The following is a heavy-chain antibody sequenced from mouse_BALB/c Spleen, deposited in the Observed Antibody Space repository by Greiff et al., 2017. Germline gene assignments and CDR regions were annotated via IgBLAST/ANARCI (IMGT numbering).Heavy chain of an antibody. J-gene: IGHJ3*01. Sequence: EVKLMESGGGLVQPGGSRKLSCAASGFTFSDYGMAWVRQAPGKGPEWVAFISNLAYSIYYADTVTGRFTISRENAKNTLYLEMSSLRSEDTAMYYCARRGNLVWYPFDYWGQGTLVTVSA. D-gene: IGHD2-10*02. CDR3: ARRGNLVWYPFDY. V-gene: IGHV5-15*02. CDR1: GFTFSDYG. CDR2: ISNLAYSI.